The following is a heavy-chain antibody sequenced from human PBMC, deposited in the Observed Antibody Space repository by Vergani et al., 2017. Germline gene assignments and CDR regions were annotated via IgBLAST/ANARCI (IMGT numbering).Heavy chain of an antibody. CDR3: AREGLDCGGYGESGYYYYYGMDV. CDR1: GYPFTGYY. Sequence: QVQLVQSGAEVKKPGASVNVSCKASGYPFTGYYIHWVRQPPAQGLEGMGWINLNSGGTKYAQKFQGRVTMTRDTSISTAYMELSRMRSDDTAVYYWAREGLDCGGYGESGYYYYYGMDVWGQGTTVTVSS. D-gene: IGHD2-21*01. V-gene: IGHV1-2*02. J-gene: IGHJ6*02. CDR2: INLNSGGT.